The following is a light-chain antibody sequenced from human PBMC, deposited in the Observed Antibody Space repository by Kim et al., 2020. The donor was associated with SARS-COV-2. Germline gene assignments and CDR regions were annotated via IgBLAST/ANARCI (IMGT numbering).Light chain of an antibody. CDR3: QYLKSYPLT. V-gene: IGKV1-9*01. Sequence: GDRVTITCRATQDIDNYVAWYQQKPGKAPNLLISAASTLQSGVPSRFSGSGSGTDFALTINSLQPEDFATYYCQYLKSYPLTFGQGTRLEIK. J-gene: IGKJ5*01. CDR1: QDIDNY. CDR2: AAS.